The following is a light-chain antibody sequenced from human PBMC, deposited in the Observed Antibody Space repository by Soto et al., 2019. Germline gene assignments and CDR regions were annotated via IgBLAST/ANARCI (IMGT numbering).Light chain of an antibody. CDR1: NSNIGKNY. J-gene: IGLJ3*02. Sequence: QLVLTQPPSASGTPGQRVTISCSGSNSNIGKNYVYWYRQLPGTAPKLLIYRNNQRPSGVPDRFSGSKSGTSASLAISGLRSEDEAVYYCAAWDDSLSGRVFGGGTKLTVL. V-gene: IGLV1-47*01. CDR2: RNN. CDR3: AAWDDSLSGRV.